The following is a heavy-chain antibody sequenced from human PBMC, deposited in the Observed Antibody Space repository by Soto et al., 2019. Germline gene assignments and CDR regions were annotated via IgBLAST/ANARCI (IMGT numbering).Heavy chain of an antibody. CDR3: ARALGEYYYDSSGYYWFDP. CDR2: TYYRSKWYN. V-gene: IGHV6-1*01. Sequence: QSQTLSLTCAISGDSVSSNSAAWNWIRQSPSRGLEWLGRTYYRSKWYNDYAVSVKSRITINPDTSKNQFSLQLNSVTPEDTAVYYCARALGEYYYDSSGYYWFDPWGQGTLVTVSS. CDR1: GDSVSSNSAA. J-gene: IGHJ5*02. D-gene: IGHD3-22*01.